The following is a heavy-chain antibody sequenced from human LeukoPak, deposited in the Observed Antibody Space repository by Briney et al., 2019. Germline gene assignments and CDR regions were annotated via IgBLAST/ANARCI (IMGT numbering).Heavy chain of an antibody. V-gene: IGHV1-24*01. J-gene: IGHJ5*02. CDR2: FDPEDGET. D-gene: IGHD3-10*01. CDR3: ATMDLITMVRGVITNWFDP. CDR1: GYTLTELS. Sequence: GASVKVSCKVSGYTLTELSMHWVRQAPGKGLEWMGGFDPEDGETIYAQKFQGRVTMTEDTSTDTAYMELSSLRSEGTAVYYCATMDLITMVRGVITNWFDPWGQGTLVTVSS.